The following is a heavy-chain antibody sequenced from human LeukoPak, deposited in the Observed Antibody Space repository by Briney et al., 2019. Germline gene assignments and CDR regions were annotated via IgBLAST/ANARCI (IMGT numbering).Heavy chain of an antibody. J-gene: IGHJ5*02. CDR3: ARDSNGQLRNWFDP. CDR2: INPNSGGT. CDR1: GYTFTGYY. Sequence: ASVKVSCKASGYTFTGYYMHWVRQAPGQGLEWMGWINPNSGGTNYAQKFKGRVTMTRDTSISTAYMELSRLRSDDTAVYYCARDSNGQLRNWFDPWGQGTLVTVSS. V-gene: IGHV1-2*02. D-gene: IGHD6-19*01.